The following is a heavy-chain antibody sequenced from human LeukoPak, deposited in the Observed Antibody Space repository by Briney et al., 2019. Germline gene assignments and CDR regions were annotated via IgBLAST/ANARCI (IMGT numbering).Heavy chain of an antibody. CDR3: ASIGYCSGGSCYGVDY. J-gene: IGHJ4*02. Sequence: SETLSLTCAVYGGSFSGYYWSWIRQPPGKGLEWIGKINHSGSTNYNPSLKSRVTISVDTSKDQFSLKLSSVTAADTAVYYCASIGYCSGGSCYGVDYWGQGTLVTVSS. V-gene: IGHV4-34*01. CDR2: INHSGST. CDR1: GGSFSGYY. D-gene: IGHD2-15*01.